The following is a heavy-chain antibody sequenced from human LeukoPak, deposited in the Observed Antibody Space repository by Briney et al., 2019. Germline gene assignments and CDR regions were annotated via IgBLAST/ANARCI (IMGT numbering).Heavy chain of an antibody. V-gene: IGHV3-7*01. J-gene: IGHJ4*02. Sequence: GGSLRLSCAASGFSFSSYWMSWVRQAPGKGLEWVANINQDGSAKDYGGSVEGRFTISRDNAKNSLYLQMNSLTAEDTAVYFCASAPNENYFDFWGQGTLVTVSS. CDR2: INQDGSAK. CDR3: ASAPNENYFDF. CDR1: GFSFSSYW.